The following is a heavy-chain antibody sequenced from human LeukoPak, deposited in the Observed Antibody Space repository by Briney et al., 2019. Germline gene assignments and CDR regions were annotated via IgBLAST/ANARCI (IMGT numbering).Heavy chain of an antibody. CDR2: ISWNSGSI. Sequence: GGSLRLSCAASGFTFDDYAMHWVRQAPRKGLEWVSGISWNSGSIGYADSVKGRFTISRDNAKNSLYLQMNSLRAEDTALYYCAKDLNYYDSSGFDYWGQGTLVTVSS. J-gene: IGHJ4*02. CDR1: GFTFDDYA. CDR3: AKDLNYYDSSGFDY. D-gene: IGHD3-22*01. V-gene: IGHV3-9*01.